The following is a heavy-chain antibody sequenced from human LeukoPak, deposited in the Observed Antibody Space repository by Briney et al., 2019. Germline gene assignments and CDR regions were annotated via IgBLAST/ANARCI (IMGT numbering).Heavy chain of an antibody. CDR3: ARVLNYYDSVGYYFSY. D-gene: IGHD3-22*01. V-gene: IGHV3-30-3*01. CDR2: ISYDGSNK. CDR1: GFTFSYYA. J-gene: IGHJ4*02. Sequence: GGSLRLSCAASGFTFSYYAMHWVRQAPGKGLEWVAVISYDGSNKYYADSVKGQFTISRDNSKNTLFLQMNNLRAEDTAVYYCARVLNYYDSVGYYFSYWGQGTLVTVSS.